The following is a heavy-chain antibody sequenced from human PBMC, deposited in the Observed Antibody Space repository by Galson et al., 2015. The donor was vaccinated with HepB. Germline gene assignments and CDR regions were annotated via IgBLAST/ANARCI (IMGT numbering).Heavy chain of an antibody. V-gene: IGHV1-69*13. CDR2: IIPIFGTA. J-gene: IGHJ4*02. Sequence: SVKVSCKASGGTFSSYAISWVRQAPGQGLEWMGGIIPIFGTANYAQKFQGRVTITADESTSTAYMELSSLRSEDTAVYYCARDRSGRPGQYSGSYPYYFDYWGQGTLVTVSS. D-gene: IGHD1-26*01. CDR3: ARDRSGRPGQYSGSYPYYFDY. CDR1: GGTFSSYA.